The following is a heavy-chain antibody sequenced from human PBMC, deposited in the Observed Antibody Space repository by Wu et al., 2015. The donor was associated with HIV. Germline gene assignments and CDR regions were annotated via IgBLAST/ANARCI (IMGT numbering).Heavy chain of an antibody. J-gene: IGHJ4*02. V-gene: IGHV1-2*02. CDR1: GYTFTGYY. CDR3: ARDRRRYDILTGYYIAFDY. D-gene: IGHD3-9*01. CDR2: INPNSGGT. Sequence: QVQLVQSGAEVKKPGASVKVSCKASGYTFTGYYMHWVRQAPGQGLEWMGWINPNSGGTNYAQKFQGRVTMTRDTSISTAYMELSRLRSDDTAVYYCARDRRRYDILTGYYIAFDYWGQGTLVTVSS.